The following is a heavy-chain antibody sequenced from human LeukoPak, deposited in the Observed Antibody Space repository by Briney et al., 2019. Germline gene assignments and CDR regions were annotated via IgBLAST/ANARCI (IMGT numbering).Heavy chain of an antibody. CDR1: GLTFTSYA. D-gene: IGHD6-25*01. V-gene: IGHV3-23*01. J-gene: IGHJ4*02. CDR3: AGISYSGTWPVGY. CDR2: ISAGGDTT. Sequence: VGSLRLSCAASGLTFTSYAMSGVRQAPGKGLEWVSAISAGGDTTYTAHSVRGRFTISRDNSKNTLYLQMNTLTAEDTAVYYCAGISYSGTWPVGYWGQGTLVSVTA.